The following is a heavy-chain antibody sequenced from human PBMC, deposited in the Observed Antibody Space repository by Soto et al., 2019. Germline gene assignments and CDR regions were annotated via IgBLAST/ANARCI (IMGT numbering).Heavy chain of an antibody. D-gene: IGHD3-10*01. Sequence: QGQLVQSGAEVKKPGSSVKVSCKASGGTFSSYAISWVRQAPGQGLEWMGGIIPIFGTANYAQKFQGRVTITADESTSTAYMERSSLRSEDTAVYYCARAGWDYGSGSYSYYFDYWGQGTLVTVSS. CDR3: ARAGWDYGSGSYSYYFDY. CDR1: GGTFSSYA. CDR2: IIPIFGTA. V-gene: IGHV1-69*01. J-gene: IGHJ4*02.